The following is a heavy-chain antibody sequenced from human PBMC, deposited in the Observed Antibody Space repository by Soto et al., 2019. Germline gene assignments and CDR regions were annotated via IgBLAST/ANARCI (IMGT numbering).Heavy chain of an antibody. CDR1: GGCFSGCY. Sequence: SETLSLTCAVYGGCFSGCYWSWIRQPPGKGLEWIGEINHSGSTNYNPSLKSRVTISVDTSKNQFSLKLSSVTAADTAVYYCARAVVGATNFDYWGQGTLDTVSS. J-gene: IGHJ4*02. CDR2: INHSGST. D-gene: IGHD1-26*01. V-gene: IGHV4-34*01. CDR3: ARAVVGATNFDY.